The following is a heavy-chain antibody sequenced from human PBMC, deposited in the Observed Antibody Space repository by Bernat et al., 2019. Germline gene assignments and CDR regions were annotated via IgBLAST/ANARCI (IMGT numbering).Heavy chain of an antibody. CDR3: ARDGLVYARSSYMDV. CDR2: ISDVSSHI. V-gene: IGHV3-21*05. CDR1: GFTFSTYS. J-gene: IGHJ6*03. D-gene: IGHD2-8*01. Sequence: EVQLVESGGGLVKPGESLRLSCAASGFTFSTYSMNWVRQAPGKGLEWISYISDVSSHIYYADSVRGRFTISRDNAKNSLYLQMNSLRVEDRAVYYCARDGLVYARSSYMDVWGKGTTVTVSS.